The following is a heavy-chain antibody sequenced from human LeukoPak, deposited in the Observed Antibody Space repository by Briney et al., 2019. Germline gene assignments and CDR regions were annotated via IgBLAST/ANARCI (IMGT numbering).Heavy chain of an antibody. CDR3: ARHRWATMTAD. CDR1: GGSISSYY. CDR2: IYYSGST. J-gene: IGHJ4*02. Sequence: SETLSLTCTVSGGSISSYYWSWIRQPPGKGLEWIGYIYYSGSTNYNPSLKSRVTISVDTSKNQFSLKLSSVTAADTAVCYCARHRWATMTADWGQGTLVTVSS. V-gene: IGHV4-59*08. D-gene: IGHD3-22*01.